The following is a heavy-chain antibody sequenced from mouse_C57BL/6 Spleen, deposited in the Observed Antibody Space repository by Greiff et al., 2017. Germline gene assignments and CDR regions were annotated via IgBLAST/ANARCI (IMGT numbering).Heavy chain of an antibody. J-gene: IGHJ2*01. CDR1: GYTFTSYW. CDR3: ARSYYGSSHYYFDY. V-gene: IGHV1-50*01. D-gene: IGHD1-1*01. Sequence: VQLQQPGAELVKPGASVKLSCKASGYTFTSYWMQWVKQRPGQGLEWIGEIDPSDSYTNYNQKFKGKATLTVDTSSSTAYMQLSSLTSEDSAVYYCARSYYGSSHYYFDYWGQGTTLTVSS. CDR2: IDPSDSYT.